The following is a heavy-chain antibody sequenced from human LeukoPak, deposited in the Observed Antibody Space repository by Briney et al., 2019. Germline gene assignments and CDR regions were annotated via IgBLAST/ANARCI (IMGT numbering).Heavy chain of an antibody. Sequence: GESLKISCKGSGYSFTSYWIGWVRQMPGKGVEWMGIVYPGDSDTRYSPSFQGQVTISADKSISTAYLQWSSLKASDTAMYYCARQVNNLQLAMVLVDYWGQGTLVTVSS. CDR3: ARQVNNLQLAMVLVDY. D-gene: IGHD3-10*01. CDR2: VYPGDSDT. J-gene: IGHJ4*02. CDR1: GYSFTSYW. V-gene: IGHV5-51*01.